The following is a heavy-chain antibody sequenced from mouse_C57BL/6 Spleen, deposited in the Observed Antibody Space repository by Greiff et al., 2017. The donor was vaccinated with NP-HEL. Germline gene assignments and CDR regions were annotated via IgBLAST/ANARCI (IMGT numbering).Heavy chain of an antibody. V-gene: IGHV7-3*01. CDR1: GFTFTDYY. CDR2: IRNKANGYTT. Sequence: DVMLVESGGGLVQPGGSLSLSCAASGFTFTDYYMSWVRQPPGKALEWLGFIRNKANGYTTEYSASVKGRFTISRDNSQSILYLQMNALRAEDSATYYCARYKDYDGGYAMDYWGQGTSVTVSS. D-gene: IGHD2-4*01. CDR3: ARYKDYDGGYAMDY. J-gene: IGHJ4*01.